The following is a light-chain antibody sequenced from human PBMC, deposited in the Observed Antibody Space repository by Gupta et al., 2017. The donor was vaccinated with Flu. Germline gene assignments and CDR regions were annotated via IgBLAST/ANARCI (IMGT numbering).Light chain of an antibody. CDR1: SSDIGSYNY. V-gene: IGLV2-14*03. Sequence: SITISCTGTSSDIGSYNYVSWYQQHPGKAPKLLIYGVTNRPSGVSNRFSGSKSGDTASLTISGLQAEDEADYYCSSRTSSTTVVFGGGTKLTVL. CDR2: GVT. CDR3: SSRTSSTTVV. J-gene: IGLJ2*01.